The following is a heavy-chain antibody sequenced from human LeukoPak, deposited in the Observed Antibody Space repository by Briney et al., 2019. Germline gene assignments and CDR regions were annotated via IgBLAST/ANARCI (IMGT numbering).Heavy chain of an antibody. CDR1: DDSITIYY. V-gene: IGHV4-59*01. J-gene: IGHJ5*02. CDR2: IDHTGST. Sequence: SKTLSLTCTVSDDSITIYYWTWIRQPPGKGLEWIGYIDHTGSTNYNPSLKSRVTISVDTSKNQFSLKLSSVTAADTAVYYCARDFWSGSNWFDPWGQGTLVTVSS. CDR3: ARDFWSGSNWFDP. D-gene: IGHD3-3*01.